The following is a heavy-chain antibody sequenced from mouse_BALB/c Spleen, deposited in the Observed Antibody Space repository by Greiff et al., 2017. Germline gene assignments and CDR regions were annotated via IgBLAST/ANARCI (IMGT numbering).Heavy chain of an antibody. CDR1: GFNIKDTY. D-gene: IGHD4-1*01. Sequence: VQLKESGAELVKPGASVKLSCTASGFNIKDTYMHWVKQRPEQGLEWIGRIDPANGNTKYDPKFQGKATITADTSSNTAYLQLSSLTSEDTAVYYCARSGTNWDAMDYWGQGTSVTVSS. J-gene: IGHJ4*01. V-gene: IGHV14-3*02. CDR3: ARSGTNWDAMDY. CDR2: IDPANGNT.